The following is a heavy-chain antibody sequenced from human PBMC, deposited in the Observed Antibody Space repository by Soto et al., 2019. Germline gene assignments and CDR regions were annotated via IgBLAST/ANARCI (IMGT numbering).Heavy chain of an antibody. CDR3: ARVFYYDILTGKSYNVDV. CDR2: ISGSGGST. CDR1: GFTFSNYA. J-gene: IGHJ6*02. D-gene: IGHD3-9*01. V-gene: IGHV3-23*01. Sequence: VQLMESGGDLVQPGGSLRLSCEASGFTFSNYAMSWVRQAPGKGLEWVSVISGSGGSTNYADSAKGRFTISRDNSMDTLYLRMNSLRAEDTAAYYCARVFYYDILTGKSYNVDVWGQGTTVIVSS.